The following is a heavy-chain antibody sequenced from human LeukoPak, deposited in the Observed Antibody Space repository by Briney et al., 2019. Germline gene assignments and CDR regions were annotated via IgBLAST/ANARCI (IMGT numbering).Heavy chain of an antibody. V-gene: IGHV1-18*04. D-gene: IGHD3-3*01. Sequence: ASVKVSCKASGYTFTSYGISWVRQAPGQGLEWMGWICAYNGNTNYAQKHQDRVTMTTDTSTNTAYMELRSLRSDDTAVYYCARDHPTIFGVVILESNDAFDIWGQGTMVTVSS. CDR1: GYTFTSYG. CDR3: ARDHPTIFGVVILESNDAFDI. CDR2: ICAYNGNT. J-gene: IGHJ3*02.